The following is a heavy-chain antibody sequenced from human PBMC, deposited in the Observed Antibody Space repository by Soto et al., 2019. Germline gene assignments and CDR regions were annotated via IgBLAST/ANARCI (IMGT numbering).Heavy chain of an antibody. Sequence: EVQLVESGGGLVQPGGSLRLSCAASGFTFTNAWMSWVRQAPGKGLEWVGRIKSKTDGGTTDYAAPVKGRFTVSRDDSKNTLFLQMNRLKTEDTAVYYCTTYTSSSFGSWGQGTLVTVSS. V-gene: IGHV3-15*01. CDR2: IKSKTDGGTT. CDR3: TTYTSSSFGS. CDR1: GFTFTNAW. J-gene: IGHJ4*02. D-gene: IGHD6-6*01.